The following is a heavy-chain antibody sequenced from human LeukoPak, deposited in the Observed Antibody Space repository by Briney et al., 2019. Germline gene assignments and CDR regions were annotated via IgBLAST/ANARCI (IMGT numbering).Heavy chain of an antibody. CDR3: ARDLPTYCSSPSCFHGMDV. CDR1: GGTFNSYA. J-gene: IGHJ6*02. V-gene: IGHV1-69*04. CDR2: VIVIFGIA. Sequence: RASVKVSCKASGGTFNSYAISWVRQARGQGLEWMGRVIVIFGIANYAQKFQGIVTITADKSTSTAYMELSSLISDDTAVYYCARDLPTYCSSPSCFHGMDVWGQGTTVTVSS. D-gene: IGHD2-2*01.